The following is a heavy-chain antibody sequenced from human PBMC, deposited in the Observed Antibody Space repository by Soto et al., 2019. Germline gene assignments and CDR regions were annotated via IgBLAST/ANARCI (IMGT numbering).Heavy chain of an antibody. Sequence: QVQLQQWGAGLLKPSETLSLTCAVYGGSFSGYYWSWIRQPPGKGLEWIGEINHSGSTNYNPSLKSRVTISVDTSKNQFSLKLSSVTAADTAVYYCARGKGQWLVNSYYFDDWGQGTLVTVSS. J-gene: IGHJ4*02. CDR2: INHSGST. D-gene: IGHD6-19*01. V-gene: IGHV4-34*01. CDR3: ARGKGQWLVNSYYFDD. CDR1: GGSFSGYY.